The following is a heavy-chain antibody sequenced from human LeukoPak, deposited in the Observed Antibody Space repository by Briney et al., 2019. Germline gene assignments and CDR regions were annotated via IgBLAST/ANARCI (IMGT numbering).Heavy chain of an antibody. D-gene: IGHD6-19*01. V-gene: IGHV4-39*01. CDR3: ARTEYSSGWYVNY. J-gene: IGHJ4*02. CDR1: GGSISSSSYY. CDR2: IYYSGST. Sequence: PSETLSLTCTVSGGSISSSSYYWGWIRQPPGKGLEWIVSIYYSGSTYYNPSLKSRVTISVDKSKNQFSLRLSSVTAADTAVYYCARTEYSSGWYVNYWGQGTLVTVSS.